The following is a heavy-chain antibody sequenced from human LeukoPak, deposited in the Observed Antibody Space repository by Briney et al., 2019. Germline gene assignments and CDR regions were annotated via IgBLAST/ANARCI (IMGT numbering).Heavy chain of an antibody. V-gene: IGHV1-69*04. CDR1: GGTFSSYA. D-gene: IGHD1-26*01. CDR3: ARRNYSGSYYFDY. J-gene: IGHJ4*02. CDR2: IIPILGIA. Sequence: ASVKVSCKASGGTFSSYAISWVRQAPGQGLEWMGRIIPILGIANYAQKFQGRVTITADKSTSTAYMELSSLRSEDTAVYYCARRNYSGSYYFDYWGQGTLVTVSS.